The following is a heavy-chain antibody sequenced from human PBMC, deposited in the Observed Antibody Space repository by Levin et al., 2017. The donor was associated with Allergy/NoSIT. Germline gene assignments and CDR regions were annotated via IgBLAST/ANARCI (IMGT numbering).Heavy chain of an antibody. CDR2: ISSSGSTI. J-gene: IGHJ6*02. CDR3: ARVAVAAQPYYYGMDV. CDR1: GFTFSDYY. Sequence: GGSLRLSCAASGFTFSDYYMSWIRQAPGKGLEWVSYISSSGSTIYYADSVKGRFTISRDNAKNSLYLQMNSLRAEDTAVYYCARVAVAAQPYYYGMDVWGQGTTVTVSS. D-gene: IGHD6-19*01. V-gene: IGHV3-11*01.